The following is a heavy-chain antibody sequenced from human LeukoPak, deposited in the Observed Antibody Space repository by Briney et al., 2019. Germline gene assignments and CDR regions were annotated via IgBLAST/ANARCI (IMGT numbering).Heavy chain of an antibody. V-gene: IGHV4-59*08. Sequence: SETLSLTCTVSGVSISSYYWTWIRQPPGKGLQWIGYMYYSGSTKYSPSLESRVPISLDTSKNHFSLKVNSVTAADTAVYYCARQERGRYAYWGQGTLVTVSS. J-gene: IGHJ4*02. CDR1: GVSISSYY. D-gene: IGHD3-16*01. CDR3: ARQERGRYAY. CDR2: MYYSGST.